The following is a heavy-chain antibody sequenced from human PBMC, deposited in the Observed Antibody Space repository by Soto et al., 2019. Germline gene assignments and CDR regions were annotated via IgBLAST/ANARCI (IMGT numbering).Heavy chain of an antibody. J-gene: IGHJ4*02. CDR3: ARESFSASPNFFDY. Sequence: PGGSLRLSCAVSGFSFTNYEMNWVRQAPGKGLEWIAYIGLSGDTIYYADPVKGRFTISRDHAKNSLELQMNSLRADDTALYYCARESFSASPNFFDYWGRGTQVTVSS. D-gene: IGHD3-16*01. V-gene: IGHV3-48*03. CDR1: GFSFTNYE. CDR2: IGLSGDTI.